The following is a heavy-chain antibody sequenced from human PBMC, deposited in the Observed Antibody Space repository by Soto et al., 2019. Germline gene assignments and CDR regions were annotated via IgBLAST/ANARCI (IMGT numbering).Heavy chain of an antibody. CDR1: GFIFTSYW. J-gene: IGHJ6*02. CDR3: ARDPSSLGMDV. CDR2: INSDGSST. V-gene: IGHV3-74*01. D-gene: IGHD6-13*01. Sequence: EVQLVESGGGLVQPGGSLRLSCEASGFIFTSYWMHWVRQAPGKGLVWVSRINSDGSSTSYPDSVRGRFTISRDNAKNTLYLQMNSLRVEDTALYYGARDPSSLGMDVWGQGTTVTVSS.